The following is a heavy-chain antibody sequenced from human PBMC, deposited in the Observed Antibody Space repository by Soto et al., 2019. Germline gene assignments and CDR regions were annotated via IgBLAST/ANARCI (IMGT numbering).Heavy chain of an antibody. CDR1: GGSFSGYY. CDR2: INHSGST. J-gene: IGHJ4*02. V-gene: IGHV4-34*01. CDR3: RRLQGDFKTNDFGPYYLDY. D-gene: IGHD3-3*01. Sequence: ETLSLTCAVYGGSFSGYYWSWIRQPPGKGLEWIGEINHSGSTNYNPSLKSRVTISVDTSKNQFSLKLSSVTAADTAEYYCRRLQGDFKTNDFGPYYLDYWGQGTLFTVSS.